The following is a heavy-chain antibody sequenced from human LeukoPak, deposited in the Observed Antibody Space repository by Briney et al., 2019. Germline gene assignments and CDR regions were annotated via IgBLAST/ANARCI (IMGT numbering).Heavy chain of an antibody. V-gene: IGHV4-39*01. Sequence: SETLSLTCTVSGGSISSSRYYWGWIRQPPGKGLEWIESNYYSGSTYYNPSLKSRVTISVDTSKNQFSLKLRSVTAADTAVYYCASGSWGYYDSSGYYEPPFDYWGQGTLVTVSS. J-gene: IGHJ4*02. CDR2: NYYSGST. CDR1: GGSISSSRYY. D-gene: IGHD3-22*01. CDR3: ASGSWGYYDSSGYYEPPFDY.